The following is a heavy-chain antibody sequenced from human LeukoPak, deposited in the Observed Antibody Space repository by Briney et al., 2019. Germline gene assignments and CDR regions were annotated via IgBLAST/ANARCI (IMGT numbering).Heavy chain of an antibody. D-gene: IGHD6-13*01. Sequence: SETLSLTCTVSGGSISSSSYYWGWIRQPPGKGLEWMGSIYYSGSTYYNPSLKSRVTISVDTSKNQFSLNLSSVTAADTAVYYCARAGANGIEGAGSLRYWGQGTLVTVSS. J-gene: IGHJ4*02. CDR3: ARAGANGIEGAGSLRY. CDR1: GGSISSSSYY. CDR2: IYYSGST. V-gene: IGHV4-39*07.